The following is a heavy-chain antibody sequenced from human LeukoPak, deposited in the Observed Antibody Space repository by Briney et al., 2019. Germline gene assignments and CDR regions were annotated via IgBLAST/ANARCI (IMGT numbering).Heavy chain of an antibody. CDR3: ASPGAAGYVHY. J-gene: IGHJ4*02. D-gene: IGHD3-10*02. CDR1: GVSISSIGYY. CDR2: IYFSGST. V-gene: IGHV4-39*01. Sequence: SETLSFTSSGSGVSISSIGYYRGWPRQPPGKGLEWIASIYFSGSTYYNPSLKTRVTISVQTPKNQFLLKLRSVAPAPPPVFYCASPGAAGYVHYWGQGTLVTVSS.